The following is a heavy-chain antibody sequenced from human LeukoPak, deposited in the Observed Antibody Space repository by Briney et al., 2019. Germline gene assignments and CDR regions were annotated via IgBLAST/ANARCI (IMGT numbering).Heavy chain of an antibody. CDR3: ARRLNGVATIARQKANAFDI. J-gene: IGHJ3*02. CDR1: GGSISSSSYY. CDR2: IYYSGST. V-gene: IGHV4-39*07. D-gene: IGHD5-12*01. Sequence: SETLSLTCTVSGGSISSSSYYWGWIRQPPGKGLEWIGSIYYSGSTYYNPSLKSRVTISVDTSKNQFSLKLSSVTAADTAVYYCARRLNGVATIARQKANAFDIWGQGTMVTVSS.